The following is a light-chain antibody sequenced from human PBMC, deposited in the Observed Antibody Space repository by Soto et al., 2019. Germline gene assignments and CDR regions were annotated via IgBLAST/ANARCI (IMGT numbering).Light chain of an antibody. CDR3: QSYDSSLSGYV. CDR2: GNS. Sequence: QSLLAQPPSVCAAPGQMVTICCTGSSSNIGAGYDVHWYQQLPGTAPKLLIYGNSNRPSGVPDRFSGSKSGTSASLAITGLQAEDEADYYCQSYDSSLSGYVFGTGTKVTAL. V-gene: IGLV1-40*01. J-gene: IGLJ1*01. CDR1: SSNIGAGYD.